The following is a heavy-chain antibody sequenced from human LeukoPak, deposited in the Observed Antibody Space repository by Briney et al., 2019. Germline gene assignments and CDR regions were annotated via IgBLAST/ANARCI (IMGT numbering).Heavy chain of an antibody. CDR1: GCTFDNYA. D-gene: IGHD2-2*02. CDR3: ARGGGYCTGPSCYTFDY. V-gene: IGHV3-30-3*01. CDR2: VSHDGSNK. J-gene: IGHJ4*02. Sequence: GGSLRLSCVASGCTFDNYAMHWVRQAPGKGLEWVALVSHDGSNKYYADSVKGRFTISRDNSKNTLYLQMNSLRAEDTTVFYCARGGGYCTGPSCYTFDYWGQGTLVTVSS.